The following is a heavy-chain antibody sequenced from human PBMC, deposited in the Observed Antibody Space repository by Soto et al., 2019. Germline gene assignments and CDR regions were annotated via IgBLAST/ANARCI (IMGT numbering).Heavy chain of an antibody. V-gene: IGHV3-15*01. CDR2: VKSKTDGATT. D-gene: IGHD3-22*01. J-gene: IGHJ4*02. CDR3: ATDAYYDTSGYWF. Sequence: LRLSCAASGFTFINAWMTWVRQTPGKGLEWVGRVKSKTDGATTDYAAPVKGRFTISRDDSKNTLYLQINSLKTEDTAVYYCATDAYYDTSGYWFWGRGTLVTVSS. CDR1: GFTFINAW.